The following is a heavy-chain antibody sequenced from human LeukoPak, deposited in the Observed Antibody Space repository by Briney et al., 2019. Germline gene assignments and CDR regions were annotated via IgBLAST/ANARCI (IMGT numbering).Heavy chain of an antibody. V-gene: IGHV3-21*01. Sequence: GGSLRLSCAASGFTFSSYSMNWVRQAPGKGLEWVSSISSSSSYIYYADSVKGRFTISRDNAKNSLYLQMNSLRAKDTAVYYCARDGGTDLGYCTNGVCYAFNFWAQGTLVIVSS. CDR1: GFTFSSYS. J-gene: IGHJ4*02. D-gene: IGHD2-8*01. CDR2: ISSSSSYI. CDR3: ARDGGTDLGYCTNGVCYAFNF.